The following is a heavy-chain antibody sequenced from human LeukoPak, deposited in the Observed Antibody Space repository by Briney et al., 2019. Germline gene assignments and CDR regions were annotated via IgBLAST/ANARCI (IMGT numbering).Heavy chain of an antibody. CDR2: ISPNSGAT. V-gene: IGHV1-2*02. D-gene: IGHD2-2*01. CDR3: ARGSAVSCTSTNCHAPLDY. J-gene: IGHJ4*02. CDR1: GYTFTDYY. Sequence: ASVKVSCKASGYTFTDYYIIWMRQAPGRGLEYMGWISPNSGATRNGQNFQGRITMTRDTSVSTVYMDLGTLSSDDAAIYFCARGSAVSCTSTNCHAPLDYWGQGTLVTVSS.